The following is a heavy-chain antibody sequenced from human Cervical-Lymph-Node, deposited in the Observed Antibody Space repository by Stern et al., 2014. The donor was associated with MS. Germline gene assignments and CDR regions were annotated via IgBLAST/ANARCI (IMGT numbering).Heavy chain of an antibody. D-gene: IGHD3-10*01. CDR2: IKSQPDGGTA. J-gene: IGHJ6*02. CDR3: ATDPGTHYNASGSDVVAV. Sequence: EEQLVESGGRLVRPGGSLRLSCVGSGFTFNDAWLSWVRQAPGKGLEWVGRIKSQPDGGTAGYAAPVQVRFTVSMDVSQTTVYLQRKSLKPEDTAFYYGATDPGTHYNASGSDVVAVGGQGTTVPVSS. CDR1: GFTFNDAW. V-gene: IGHV3-15*01.